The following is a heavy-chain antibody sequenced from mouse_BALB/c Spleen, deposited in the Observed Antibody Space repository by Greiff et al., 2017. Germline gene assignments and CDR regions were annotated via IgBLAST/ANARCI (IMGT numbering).Heavy chain of an antibody. J-gene: IGHJ2*01. CDR1: GYTFTSYN. D-gene: IGHD2-4*01. V-gene: IGHV1-12*01. CDR3: ARYDYGYYFDY. Sequence: QVQLQQPGAELVKPGASVKMSCKASGYTFTSYNMHWVKQTPGQGLEWIGAIYPGNGDTSYNQKFKGKATLTADKSSSTAYMQLSSLTSEDSAVYYCARYDYGYYFDYWGQGTTLTVSS. CDR2: IYPGNGDT.